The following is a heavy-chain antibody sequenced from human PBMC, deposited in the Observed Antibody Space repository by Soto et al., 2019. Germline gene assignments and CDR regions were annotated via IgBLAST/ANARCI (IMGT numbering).Heavy chain of an antibody. Sequence: QVQLVESGGGVVQPGRSLRLSCAASGFTFSSYGMHWVRQAPGKGLEWVAVISYDGSNKYYADSVKGRFTISRDNSKNTLYLQMNSLRAEDTAVYYCATDVIAVAGLIDYWGQGTLVTVSS. D-gene: IGHD6-19*01. CDR1: GFTFSSYG. CDR2: ISYDGSNK. V-gene: IGHV3-30*03. J-gene: IGHJ4*02. CDR3: ATDVIAVAGLIDY.